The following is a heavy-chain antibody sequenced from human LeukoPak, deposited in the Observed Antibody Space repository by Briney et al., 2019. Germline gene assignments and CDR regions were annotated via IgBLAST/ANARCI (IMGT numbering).Heavy chain of an antibody. CDR1: GNTFSNYG. J-gene: IGHJ4*02. CDR2: IGTFHGNT. D-gene: IGHD2-2*01. V-gene: IGHV1-18*01. CDR3: GRDLWVKHSVPAALLV. Sequence: GASVKVSCKASGNTFSNYGISWVRQAPGQGLEWMGWIGTFHGNTNYAQKFQGRVTMTTDASTSTVYMELRSLTSDDTAVYYCGRDLWVKHSVPAALLVWGQGTLVTVSS.